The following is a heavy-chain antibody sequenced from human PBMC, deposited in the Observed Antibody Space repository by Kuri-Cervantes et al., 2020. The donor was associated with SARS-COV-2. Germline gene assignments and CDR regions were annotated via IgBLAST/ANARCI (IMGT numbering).Heavy chain of an antibody. V-gene: IGHV3-30-3*01. CDR1: GFTFSSYA. D-gene: IGHD3-9*01. CDR3: ARDSFGLRYFDWLSYFDY. J-gene: IGHJ4*02. Sequence: LTRAASGFTFSSYAMHWVRQALGKGLEWVAVISYDGSNKYYADSVEARFTISRDNSKNTLYLQMNSLRAEDTAVYYCARDSFGLRYFDWLSYFDYWGQGTLVTVSS. CDR2: ISYDGSNK.